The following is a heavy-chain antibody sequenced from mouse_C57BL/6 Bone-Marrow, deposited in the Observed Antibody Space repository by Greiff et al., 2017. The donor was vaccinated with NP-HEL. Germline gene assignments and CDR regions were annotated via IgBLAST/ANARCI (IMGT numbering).Heavy chain of an antibody. Sequence: QVQLQQPGAELVRPGSSVKLSCKASGYTFTSYWMDWVKQRPGQGLEWIGNIYPSDSETHYTQKFKDKATLTVDKSSSTAYMQLSSLTSEDSAVYYCARATVVAAGYFDYWGQGTTLTVSS. CDR2: IYPSDSET. D-gene: IGHD1-1*01. CDR3: ARATVVAAGYFDY. J-gene: IGHJ2*01. CDR1: GYTFTSYW. V-gene: IGHV1-61*01.